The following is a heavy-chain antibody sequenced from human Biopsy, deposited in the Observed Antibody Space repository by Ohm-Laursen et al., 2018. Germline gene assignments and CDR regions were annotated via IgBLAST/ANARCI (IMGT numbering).Heavy chain of an antibody. CDR1: EGPFSNYG. CDR3: ATKLTGYFHH. Sequence: ASVKVSCKAPEGPFSNYGVNWVRQAPGQGLGWLGGNIPILGTGNYAQKFQDRVTVAADTSTSTATMELRSLRSDDMAVYYCATKLTGYFHHWGQGTLVIVSS. V-gene: IGHV1-69*06. CDR2: NIPILGTG. D-gene: IGHD3-9*01. J-gene: IGHJ1*01.